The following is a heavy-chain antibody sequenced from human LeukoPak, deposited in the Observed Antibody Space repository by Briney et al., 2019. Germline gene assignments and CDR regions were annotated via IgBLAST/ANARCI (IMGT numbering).Heavy chain of an antibody. V-gene: IGHV3-64*01. CDR1: GFTFSSHA. CDR2: VYGDGLST. CDR3: AKDGPYSSSWSFDY. D-gene: IGHD6-13*01. J-gene: IGHJ4*02. Sequence: GGSLRLSCAASGFTFSSHAIHWIRQAPGKGLEFVSAVYGDGLSTFYANSVRGRFTISRDNSKNTVYLHMGSLRPEDTAVYYCAKDGPYSSSWSFDYWGQGTLVTVSS.